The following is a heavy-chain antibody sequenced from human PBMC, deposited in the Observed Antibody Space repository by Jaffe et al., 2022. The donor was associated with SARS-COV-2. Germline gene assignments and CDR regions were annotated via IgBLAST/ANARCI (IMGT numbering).Heavy chain of an antibody. J-gene: IGHJ6*03. Sequence: EVQLVESGGGLVQPGGSLRLSCAASGFTFSSYWMSWVRQAPGKGLEWVANIKQDGSEKYYVDSVKGRFTISRDNAKNSLYLQMNSLRAEDTAVYYCARVGGYPVDYYYYMDVWGKGTTVTVSS. V-gene: IGHV3-7*01. CDR1: GFTFSSYW. CDR3: ARVGGYPVDYYYYMDV. D-gene: IGHD1-26*01. CDR2: IKQDGSEK.